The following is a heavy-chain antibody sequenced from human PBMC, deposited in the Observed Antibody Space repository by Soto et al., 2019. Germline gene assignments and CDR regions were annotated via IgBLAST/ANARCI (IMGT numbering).Heavy chain of an antibody. CDR3: ARGLRGPDDY. D-gene: IGHD3-10*01. CDR2: IISSSSYI. Sequence: EVQLVESGGGLVKPGGSLRLSCAASGFTFSSYSMNWVRQAPGKGLEWVSSIISSSSYIYYADSLKGRFTISRDNAKNTLYLQMNSLRVEDTAVYYCARGLRGPDDYWGQGTLVTVSS. J-gene: IGHJ4*02. V-gene: IGHV3-21*01. CDR1: GFTFSSYS.